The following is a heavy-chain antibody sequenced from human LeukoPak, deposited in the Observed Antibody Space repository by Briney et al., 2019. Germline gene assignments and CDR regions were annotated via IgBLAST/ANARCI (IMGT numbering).Heavy chain of an antibody. Sequence: LSLTCTVSGGSISSYYWSWIRQPPGKGLEWIGYIYYSGSTYYNPSLKSRVTISVDTSKNQFSLKLSSVTAADTAVYYCARVPLYYFDYWGQGTLVTVSS. CDR2: IYYSGST. J-gene: IGHJ4*02. V-gene: IGHV4-30-4*08. CDR1: GGSISSYY. CDR3: ARVPLYYFDY.